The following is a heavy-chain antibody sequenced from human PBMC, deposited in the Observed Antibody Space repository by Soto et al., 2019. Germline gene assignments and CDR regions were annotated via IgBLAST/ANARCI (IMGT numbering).Heavy chain of an antibody. CDR1: GGSVSSEHYY. D-gene: IGHD5-12*01. CDR2: FFYTGST. CDR3: AGGTDGKKVAY. J-gene: IGHJ4*02. V-gene: IGHV4-61*03. Sequence: QVQLQESGPGLVKSSETLSLTCTVSGGSVSSEHYYWNWIRQAPGKGLEWIGYFFYTGSTNYNPSLESRLTMSVDMSKNHFSLKLSSVTAAYTAVYYCAGGTDGKKVAYWGQGTLVTVSS.